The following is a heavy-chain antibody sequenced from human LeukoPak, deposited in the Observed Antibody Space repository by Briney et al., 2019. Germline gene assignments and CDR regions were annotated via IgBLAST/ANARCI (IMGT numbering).Heavy chain of an antibody. CDR1: GFTFSSFY. Sequence: GGSLRLSCAASGFTFSSFYMNWVRQAPGKGLEWVSSISSSSSYIYYADSVKGRFTISRDNAKNSLYLQMDSLRAEDTAVYYCARGAAVAGSDYWGQGTLVTVSS. V-gene: IGHV3-21*01. D-gene: IGHD6-19*01. CDR2: ISSSSSYI. J-gene: IGHJ4*02. CDR3: ARGAAVAGSDY.